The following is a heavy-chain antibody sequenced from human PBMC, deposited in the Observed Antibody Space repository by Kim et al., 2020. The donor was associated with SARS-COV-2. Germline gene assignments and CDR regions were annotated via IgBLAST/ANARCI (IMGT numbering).Heavy chain of an antibody. V-gene: IGHV1-18*01. D-gene: IGHD1-26*01. CDR2: ISAYNGNT. CDR1: GYTFTSYG. CDR3: ARCSSGSDWSLEYYYGMDV. Sequence: ASVKVSCKASGYTFTSYGISWVRQAPGQGLEWMGWISAYNGNTNYAQKLQGRVTMTTDTSTSTAYMELRSLRSDDTAVYYCARCSSGSDWSLEYYYGMDVWGQGTTVTVSS. J-gene: IGHJ6*02.